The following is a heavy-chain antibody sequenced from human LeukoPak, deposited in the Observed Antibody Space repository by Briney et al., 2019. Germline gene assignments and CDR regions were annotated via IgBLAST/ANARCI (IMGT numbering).Heavy chain of an antibody. CDR3: ASDWGLYYYGSGSYYVYYGMDV. CDR2: IYTSGST. V-gene: IGHV4-4*07. CDR1: GGSISSYY. D-gene: IGHD3-10*01. Sequence: PSETLSLTCTVSGGSISSYYWSWIRQPAGKGLEWIGRIYTSGSTNYNPSLKSRVTMSVDTSKNQFSLKLSSVTAADTAVYYCASDWGLYYYGSGSYYVYYGMDVWGQGTTVTVSS. J-gene: IGHJ6*02.